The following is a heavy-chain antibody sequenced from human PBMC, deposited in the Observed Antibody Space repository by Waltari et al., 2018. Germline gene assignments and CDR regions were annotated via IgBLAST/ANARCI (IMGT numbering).Heavy chain of an antibody. CDR1: GYTITTYD. CDR2: MDPNSGNT. Sequence: QVQLVQSGAEVKKPGASVKVSCTASGYTITTYDIKWVRQATGQGLVWLGWMDPNSGNTGYAQKFQGRVTITRNTSRSTAYMELSSLRSEVTAVYYCARVKAVTTKRGFDYWGQGTLVTVSS. J-gene: IGHJ4*02. CDR3: ARVKAVTTKRGFDY. D-gene: IGHD4-17*01. V-gene: IGHV1-8*03.